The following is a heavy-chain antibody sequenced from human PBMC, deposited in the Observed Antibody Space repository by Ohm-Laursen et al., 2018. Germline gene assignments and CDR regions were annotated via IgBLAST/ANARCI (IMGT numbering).Heavy chain of an antibody. V-gene: IGHV3-9*01. CDR1: GFTFDDYA. J-gene: IGHJ4*02. D-gene: IGHD2-2*01. CDR2: IGWNGGTV. Sequence: SLRLSCSASGFTFDDYAMHWVRQAPGRGLEWVSGIGWNGGTVNYADSVKGRFTVSRDNAKNSLFLQMNSLRAEDTAVYYCARNSSTWGRSVDYWGQGALVTVSS. CDR3: ARNSSTWGRSVDY.